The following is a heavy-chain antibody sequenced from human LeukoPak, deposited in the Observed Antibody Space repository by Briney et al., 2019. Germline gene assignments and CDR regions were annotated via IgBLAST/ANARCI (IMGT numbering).Heavy chain of an antibody. CDR3: ATHHCSSTSCLFDY. V-gene: IGHV1-24*01. Sequence: APVKVSCKVSGYTLTELSMHWVRQAPGKGLERMGGFDPEDGETIYAQKFQGRVTMTEDTSTDTAYMELSSLRSEDTAVYYCATHHCSSTSCLFDYWGQGTLVTVSS. J-gene: IGHJ4*02. CDR1: GYTLTELS. CDR2: FDPEDGET. D-gene: IGHD2-2*01.